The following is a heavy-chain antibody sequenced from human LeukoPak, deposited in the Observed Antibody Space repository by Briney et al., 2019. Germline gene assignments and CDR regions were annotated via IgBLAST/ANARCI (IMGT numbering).Heavy chain of an antibody. Sequence: VASVKVSCKASGYTFTGYYMHWVRQAPGQGLEWMGWINPNSGGTNYAQKLQGRVTMTREKSITTAYMELSSLGSDDTAVYYCARGFRPGGSSVVVCDYWGQGTLVTVSS. J-gene: IGHJ4*02. CDR3: ARGFRPGGSSVVVCDY. V-gene: IGHV1-2*02. D-gene: IGHD2-15*01. CDR2: INPNSGGT. CDR1: GYTFTGYY.